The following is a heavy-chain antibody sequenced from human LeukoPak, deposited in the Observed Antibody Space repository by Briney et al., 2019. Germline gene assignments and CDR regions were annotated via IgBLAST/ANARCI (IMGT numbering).Heavy chain of an antibody. J-gene: IGHJ4*02. Sequence: SETLSLTCTVSGGSVSSSSYYWGWLRQPRGKGLEWIGSIYYSGSTYYNPSLKSRVTISMDTSKSQFSLRLNSVIAADTAVYFCARVRVVTQDFDYWGQGTLVTVSP. CDR1: GGSVSSSSYY. D-gene: IGHD4-23*01. CDR2: IYYSGST. V-gene: IGHV4-39*07. CDR3: ARVRVVTQDFDY.